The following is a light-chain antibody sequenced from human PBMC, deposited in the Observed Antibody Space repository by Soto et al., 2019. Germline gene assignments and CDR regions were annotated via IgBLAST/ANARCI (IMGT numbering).Light chain of an antibody. V-gene: IGKV3-11*01. CDR3: QQRSNWPST. Sequence: EIVLTQSPATLSLSPGDRATLSCRASQSVSSYLAWYQQKPGQAPRLLIYDASNRATGIPARFSGSGSGTDFTLTIPTLEPEDFAVYYCQQRSNWPSTFGGGTKVEIK. J-gene: IGKJ4*01. CDR1: QSVSSY. CDR2: DAS.